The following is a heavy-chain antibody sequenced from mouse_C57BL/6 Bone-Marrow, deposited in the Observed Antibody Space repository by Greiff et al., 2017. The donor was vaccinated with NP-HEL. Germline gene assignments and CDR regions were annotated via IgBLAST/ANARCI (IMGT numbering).Heavy chain of an antibody. CDR3: ARWGYGSSYYWYFDV. D-gene: IGHD1-1*01. CDR1: GYTFTSYG. V-gene: IGHV1-81*01. J-gene: IGHJ1*03. CDR2: IYPRSGNN. Sequence: VQLQQSGAELARPGASVKLSCKASGYTFTSYGISWVKQRTGQGLEWIGEIYPRSGNNYYNEKFKGKATLTADKSSSKSYMELRSLTSEDSAVYFCARWGYGSSYYWYFDVWGTGTTVTVSS.